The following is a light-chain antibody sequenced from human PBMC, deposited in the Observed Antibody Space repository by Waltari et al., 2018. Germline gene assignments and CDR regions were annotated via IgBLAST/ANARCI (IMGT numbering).Light chain of an antibody. V-gene: IGLV4-60*03. CDR3: ETWDSNTPWM. CDR2: LESSGSY. J-gene: IGLJ3*02. Sequence: QPVLTQSSSASASLGSSVKLTCTLSSGHTSYIIAWHQQQPGKAPRFLMKLESSGSYNKGSVVPDSFSGSSSGADRYLFISNLQSEDEADYYCETWDSNTPWMFGGGTKLTVL. CDR1: SGHTSYI.